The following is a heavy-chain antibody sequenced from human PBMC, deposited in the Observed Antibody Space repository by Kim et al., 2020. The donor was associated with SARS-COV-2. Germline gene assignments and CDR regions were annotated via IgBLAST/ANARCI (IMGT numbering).Heavy chain of an antibody. CDR2: IYHSGST. V-gene: IGHV4-4*02. D-gene: IGHD4-4*01. Sequence: SETLSLTCAVSGGSISSSNWWSWVRQPPGKGLEWIGEIYHSGSTNYNPSLKSRVTISVDKSKNQFSLKLSSVTAADTAVYYCARDSLNYPRGVDGFDPWGQGTLVTVSS. CDR3: ARDSLNYPRGVDGFDP. CDR1: GGSISSSNW. J-gene: IGHJ5*02.